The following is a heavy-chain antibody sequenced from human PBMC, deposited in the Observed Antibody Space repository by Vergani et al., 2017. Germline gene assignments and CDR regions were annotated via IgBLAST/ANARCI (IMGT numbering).Heavy chain of an antibody. D-gene: IGHD3-22*01. CDR3: ADTAMGRRRGYYYDSSGYYVNGAFDI. Sequence: EVQLLESGGGLVQPGGSLRLSCAASGFTFSSYAMSWVRQAPGKGLEWVSAISGSGCSTYYADAVKGRFTISRDNSKNTLYLQMNSLRCEDTAVYYCADTAMGRRRGYYYDSSGYYVNGAFDIWGQGTMVTVSS. CDR1: GFTFSSYA. J-gene: IGHJ3*02. CDR2: ISGSGCST. V-gene: IGHV3-23*01.